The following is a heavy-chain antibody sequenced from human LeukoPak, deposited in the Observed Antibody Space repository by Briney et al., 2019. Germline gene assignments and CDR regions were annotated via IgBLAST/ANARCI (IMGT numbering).Heavy chain of an antibody. CDR2: INSASATF. J-gene: IGHJ4*02. D-gene: IGHD2-2*01. CDR3: ARDVGFVVVPAVFDS. CDR1: GFTFSTSS. Sequence: GGSLRLSCVASGFTFSTSSMNRVRQAPGKGLEWISYINSASATFYYADSVKGRFIISRDNAKNLLFLQMNNLRAEDSAMYYCARDVGFVVVPAVFDSWGQGTLVTVSS. V-gene: IGHV3-48*01.